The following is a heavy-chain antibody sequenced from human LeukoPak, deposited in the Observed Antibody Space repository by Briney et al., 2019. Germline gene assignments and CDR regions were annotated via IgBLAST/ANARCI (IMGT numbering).Heavy chain of an antibody. J-gene: IGHJ3*01. D-gene: IGHD6-25*01. Sequence: PGGSLRLSCAASGFSFSTYWMTWVRQTPGKGLECVANIDKDGSEKVYVDSVKGRFTISRDNAKNSLYLQMTSLRAEDTAVYYCARDPGSSSGWGAFDVWGQGTVVTVSS. CDR1: GFSFSTYW. CDR3: ARDPGSSSGWGAFDV. CDR2: IDKDGSEK. V-gene: IGHV3-7*01.